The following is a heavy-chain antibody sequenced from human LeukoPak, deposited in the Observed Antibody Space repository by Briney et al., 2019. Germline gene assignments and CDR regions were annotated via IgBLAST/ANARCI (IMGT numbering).Heavy chain of an antibody. Sequence: ASVKVSCKASGYTFTSYGISWVRQAPGQGLEWMGWISAYNGNTNYAQKFQGRVTMTTNTSTSTAYMELRSLRSDDTAVYYCARDDYGEYPFDYWGQGTLVTVSS. CDR2: ISAYNGNT. CDR3: ARDDYGEYPFDY. V-gene: IGHV1-18*01. D-gene: IGHD4-17*01. CDR1: GYTFTSYG. J-gene: IGHJ4*02.